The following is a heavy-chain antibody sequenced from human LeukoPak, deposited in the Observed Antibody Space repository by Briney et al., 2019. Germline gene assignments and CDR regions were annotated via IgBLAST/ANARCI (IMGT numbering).Heavy chain of an antibody. D-gene: IGHD6-19*01. CDR3: ARRAVAGTGSYYFDY. J-gene: IGHJ4*02. CDR1: GFTFSDHY. CDR2: SRNRAKSYTT. V-gene: IGHV3-72*01. Sequence: GGSLRLSCAVSGFTFSDHYMDWVRQAPGKGLEWVGRSRNRAKSYTTDYAASVKGRFTISRDDSKSTLYLQMNSLETEDTAVYYCARRAVAGTGSYYFDYWGQGTLVTVSS.